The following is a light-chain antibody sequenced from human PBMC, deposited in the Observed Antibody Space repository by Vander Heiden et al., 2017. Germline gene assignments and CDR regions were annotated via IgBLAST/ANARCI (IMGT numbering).Light chain of an antibody. CDR2: GAS. V-gene: IGKV3-20*01. Sequence: EIVLTQSPGTLSLSPGERATLSCRASQSVASYYLAWHQHKPGQAPRLLIFGASSRATGIPDRFSGSGSGTDFTLTISRLEPEDFAVYFCQQDCNLPRTFGQGTKVEIK. CDR1: QSVASYY. J-gene: IGKJ1*01. CDR3: QQDCNLPRT.